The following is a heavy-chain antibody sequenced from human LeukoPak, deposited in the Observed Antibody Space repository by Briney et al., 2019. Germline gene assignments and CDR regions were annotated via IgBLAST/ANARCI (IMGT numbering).Heavy chain of an antibody. CDR3: ARASLED. Sequence: GGSLRLSCAASGFTFSSYWMHWVRQAPGKGLVWFSGINTDGRSTTYADSVKGRFTISRDSAKNTLYLQMNSLRAEDTAVYYCARASLEDWGQGTLVTVSS. J-gene: IGHJ4*02. CDR2: INTDGRST. CDR1: GFTFSSYW. V-gene: IGHV3-74*01.